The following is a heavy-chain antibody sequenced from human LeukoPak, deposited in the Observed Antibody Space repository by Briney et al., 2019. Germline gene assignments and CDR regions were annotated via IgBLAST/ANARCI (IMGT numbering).Heavy chain of an antibody. J-gene: IGHJ5*02. Sequence: ASVKVSCKASGCTFSSYAISWVRQAPGQGLEWMGGIIPIFGTANYAQKFQGRVTITADKSTSTAYMELSSLRSEDTAVYYCARDRGDIVVVPAAIWFDPWGQGTLVTVSS. CDR1: GCTFSSYA. CDR3: ARDRGDIVVVPAAIWFDP. V-gene: IGHV1-69*06. D-gene: IGHD2-2*01. CDR2: IIPIFGTA.